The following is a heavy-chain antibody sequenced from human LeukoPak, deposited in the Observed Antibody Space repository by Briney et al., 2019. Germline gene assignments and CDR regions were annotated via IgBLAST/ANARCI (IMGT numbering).Heavy chain of an antibody. CDR2: IYSGGST. J-gene: IGHJ4*02. D-gene: IGHD2-2*01. CDR1: GFTVSSNY. CDR3: ARESGYCSSTSCRYYFDY. Sequence: GGSLRLSCAASGFTVSSNYMSWVRQAPGKGLEWVPVIYSGGSTYYADSVKGRFTISRDNSKNTLYLQMNSLRAEDTAVYYCARESGYCSSTSCRYYFDYWGQGTLVTVSS. V-gene: IGHV3-66*01.